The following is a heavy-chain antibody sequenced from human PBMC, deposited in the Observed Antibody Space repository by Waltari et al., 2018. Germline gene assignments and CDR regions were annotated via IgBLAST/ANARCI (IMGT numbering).Heavy chain of an antibody. V-gene: IGHV4-31*01. D-gene: IGHD3-16*01. CDR3: ARRDYENNWFDP. CDR1: GGLHRSGGYF. CDR2: IYHPGTT. Sequence: QVQLQESGPGLVEPSQTLSLPCPASGGLHRSGGYFWSWIRQRPGEGREWIGHIYHPGTTYDNSSLKSVAAISVAKSKNQFFLRLASVTAADSAVYYCARRDYENNWFDPWGQGTLVTVSP. J-gene: IGHJ5*02.